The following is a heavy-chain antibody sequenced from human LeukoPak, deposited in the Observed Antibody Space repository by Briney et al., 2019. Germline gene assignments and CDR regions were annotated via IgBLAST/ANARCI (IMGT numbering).Heavy chain of an antibody. CDR1: GFTLSSYS. Sequence: GGSLRLSCAASGFTLSSYSMNWVRQAPGKGLEWVSSISSSSSYIYYADSVKGRFTTSRDNAKNSLYLQMNSLRAEDTAVYYCARGANGRDGHRGNYYYGLDVWGQGTTVTVSS. CDR2: ISSSSSYI. CDR3: ARGANGRDGHRGNYYYGLDV. J-gene: IGHJ6*02. D-gene: IGHD5-24*01. V-gene: IGHV3-21*01.